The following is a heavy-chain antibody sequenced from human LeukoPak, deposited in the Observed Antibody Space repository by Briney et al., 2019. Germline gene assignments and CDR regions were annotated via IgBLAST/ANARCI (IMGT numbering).Heavy chain of an antibody. CDR1: GFTFSSYA. Sequence: PGGSLRLSCAASGFTFSSYAMSWVRQAPGKGLEWVSAISGSGGSTYYADSVKGRFTISRDNAKNSLYLQMNSLRAEDTAVYYCARGSGYYPTAPNWFDPWGQGTLVTVSS. D-gene: IGHD3-22*01. V-gene: IGHV3-23*01. CDR2: ISGSGGST. J-gene: IGHJ5*02. CDR3: ARGSGYYPTAPNWFDP.